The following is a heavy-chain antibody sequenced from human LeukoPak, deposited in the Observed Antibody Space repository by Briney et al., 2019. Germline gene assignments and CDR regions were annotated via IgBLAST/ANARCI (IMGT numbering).Heavy chain of an antibody. D-gene: IGHD2-2*01. CDR2: IIPIFGTA. CDR3: ARDQVRSNIVVVPAAMAY. V-gene: IGHV1-69*01. J-gene: IGHJ4*02. Sequence: GSSVKVSXKASGGTFSSYAISWVRQAPGQGLEWMGGIIPIFGTANYAQKFQGRVTITADESTSTAYMELSSLRSEDTAVYYCARDQVRSNIVVVPAAMAYWGQGTLVTVSS. CDR1: GGTFSSYA.